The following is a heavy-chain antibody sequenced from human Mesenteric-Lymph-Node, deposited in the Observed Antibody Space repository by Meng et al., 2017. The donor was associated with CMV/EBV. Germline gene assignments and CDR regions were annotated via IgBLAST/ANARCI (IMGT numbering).Heavy chain of an antibody. D-gene: IGHD3-10*01. CDR3: ARSPGYPREFDY. Sequence: SETLSLTCAVSGASISSYYWSWIRQPPGKGLQCIGYVHYSGSTNYNPSLRSRATISVDTSRNQFSLNLNSVTAADPAVYYCARSPGYPREFDYWGQGTLVTVSS. CDR1: GASISSYY. CDR2: VHYSGST. J-gene: IGHJ4*02. V-gene: IGHV4-59*01.